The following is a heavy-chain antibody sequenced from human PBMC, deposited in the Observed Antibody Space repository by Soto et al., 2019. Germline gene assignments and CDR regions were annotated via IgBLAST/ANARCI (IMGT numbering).Heavy chain of an antibody. CDR2: IYYSGST. D-gene: IGHD6-13*01. CDR3: ARAVGIAAAGSPTGEYFQH. CDR1: GGSISSYY. J-gene: IGHJ1*01. V-gene: IGHV4-59*08. Sequence: SETLSLTGTGSGGSISSYYWSWIRQPPGKGLEWVGYIYYSGSTYYNPSLKSRVTISVDTSKNQFSLKLSSVTAADTAVYYCARAVGIAAAGSPTGEYFQHWGQGTLVTVSS.